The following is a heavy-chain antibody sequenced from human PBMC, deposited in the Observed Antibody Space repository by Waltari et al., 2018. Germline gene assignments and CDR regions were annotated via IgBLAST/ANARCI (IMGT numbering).Heavy chain of an antibody. CDR3: ARASYDILSGFTPFDY. J-gene: IGHJ4*02. Sequence: QVQLVESGGGVVQPGRSLRLSCAASGFTFSDHGMHWVRQAPGKGLEWMAVIWYDGTNKYYRDSVKGRFTISRDNSKSTLYLHLNNLRGEDTAVYYCARASYDILSGFTPFDYWGQGTLVTVSS. CDR1: GFTFSDHG. CDR2: IWYDGTNK. V-gene: IGHV3-33*01. D-gene: IGHD3-9*01.